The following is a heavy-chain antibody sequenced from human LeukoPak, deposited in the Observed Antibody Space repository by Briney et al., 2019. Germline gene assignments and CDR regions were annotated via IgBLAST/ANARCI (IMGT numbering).Heavy chain of an antibody. D-gene: IGHD3-22*01. V-gene: IGHV3-74*01. J-gene: IGHJ4*02. CDR1: GFTFSSYW. CDR3: ARVPKYYYDSSGYYPFGY. CDR2: INSDGSST. Sequence: GGSLRLSCVASGFTFSSYWMHWVRQAPGKGLVWVSRINSDGSSTSYADSVKGRFTISRDNAKNTLYLQMNSLRAEDTAVYYCARVPKYYYDSSGYYPFGYWGQGTLVTVSS.